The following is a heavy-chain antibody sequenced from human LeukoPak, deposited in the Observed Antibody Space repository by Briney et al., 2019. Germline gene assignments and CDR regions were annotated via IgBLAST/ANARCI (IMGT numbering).Heavy chain of an antibody. J-gene: IGHJ4*02. D-gene: IGHD1-26*01. CDR2: INDNGGRT. CDR3: VKDVGGSYAFDY. V-gene: IGHV3-64D*09. CDR1: GFTFSRYA. Sequence: PGGSLRLSCSASGFTFSRYAMHWVRQAPGEGLEYVSGINDNGGRTHYGDSVKGRFTISRDNSKNTLHLQMSTLRAEDTALYYCVKDVGGSYAFDYWGRGILVTVAS.